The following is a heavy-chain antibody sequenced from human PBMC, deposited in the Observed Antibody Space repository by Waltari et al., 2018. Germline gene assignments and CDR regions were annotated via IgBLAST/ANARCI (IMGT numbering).Heavy chain of an antibody. D-gene: IGHD1-1*01. CDR3: AKGRTRGDYFDY. V-gene: IGHV3-23*01. CDR1: GFTFSSYA. Sequence: EVQLLESGGGLVQPGGSLRLACAASGFTFSSYAMSWVRQAPGKGLEWVSAISGSGGSTYYADSVKGRFTISRDNSKNTLYLQMNSLRAGDTAVYYCAKGRTRGDYFDYWGQGTLVTVSS. CDR2: ISGSGGST. J-gene: IGHJ4*02.